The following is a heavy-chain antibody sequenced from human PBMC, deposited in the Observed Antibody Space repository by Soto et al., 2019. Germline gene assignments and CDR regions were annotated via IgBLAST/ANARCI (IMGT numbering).Heavy chain of an antibody. D-gene: IGHD4-17*01. CDR3: ARNYGDSNDVWFDP. CDR2: ISAYNGNT. J-gene: IGHJ5*02. Sequence: XSVKVSCKASGYTFTSYGISWVRQAPGQGLEWMGWISAYNGNTNYAQKLQGRVTMTTDTSTSTAYMELRSLRSDDTAVYYCARNYGDSNDVWFDPWGQGTLVTVSS. V-gene: IGHV1-18*01. CDR1: GYTFTSYG.